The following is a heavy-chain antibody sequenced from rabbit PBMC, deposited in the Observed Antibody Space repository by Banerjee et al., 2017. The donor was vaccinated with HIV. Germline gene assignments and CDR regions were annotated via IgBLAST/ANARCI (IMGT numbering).Heavy chain of an antibody. CDR3: AREFLMAGVHYRDL. Sequence: QEQLVESGGDLVKPEGSLTLTCTASGIDFSSYWMSWVRQAPGKGLEWIGYIEAGSGNTWYASWAKGRFTISKTSSTTVTLQMTSLTAADTATYFCAREFLMAGVHYRDLWGQGTLVTVS. D-gene: IGHD4-1*01. CDR1: GIDFSSYW. V-gene: IGHV1S45*01. CDR2: IEAGSGNT. J-gene: IGHJ4*01.